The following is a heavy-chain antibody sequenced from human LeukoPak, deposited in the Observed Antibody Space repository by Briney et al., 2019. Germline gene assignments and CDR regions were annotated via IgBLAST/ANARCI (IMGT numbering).Heavy chain of an antibody. CDR1: GGSFSGYY. J-gene: IGHJ6*03. D-gene: IGHD3-10*01. CDR2: INHSGST. Sequence: SETLSLTCAVYGGSFSGYYWSWIRQPPGKGLEWIGEINHSGSTNYNPSLKSRVTISVDTSKNQFSLKLSSVTAADTAVYYCARDSWGFRGYYYYMDVWGKGTTVTVSS. V-gene: IGHV4-34*01. CDR3: ARDSWGFRGYYYYMDV.